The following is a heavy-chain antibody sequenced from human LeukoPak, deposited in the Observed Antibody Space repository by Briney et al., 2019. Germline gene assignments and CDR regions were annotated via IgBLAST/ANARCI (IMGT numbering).Heavy chain of an antibody. CDR1: GGSISSSSYC. Sequence: SETLSLTCTVSGGSISSSSYCWDWIRQPPGKGLEWVGSIYYSGVTYYNPSLKSRVTISVDTSRNQFSLKLSSVAAADTAVYYCARLGGGYSYGYRYSFDYWGQGTLVTVSS. J-gene: IGHJ4*02. D-gene: IGHD5-18*01. V-gene: IGHV4-39*01. CDR2: IYYSGVT. CDR3: ARLGGGYSYGYRYSFDY.